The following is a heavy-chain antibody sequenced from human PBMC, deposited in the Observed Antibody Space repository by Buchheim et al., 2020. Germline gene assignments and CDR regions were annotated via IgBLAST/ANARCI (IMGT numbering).Heavy chain of an antibody. CDR1: GFTFSSYS. J-gene: IGHJ6*02. V-gene: IGHV3-48*01. CDR2: ISSSSSTI. CDR3: ARDQRSYGYSGSSDGMDV. Sequence: EVQLVESGGGLVQPGGSLRLSCAASGFTFSSYSMNWVRQAPGKGLEWVSYISSSSSTIYYADSVKGRFTISRDNAKNSLSLQMNSLRAEDTAVYYCARDQRSYGYSGSSDGMDVWGQGTT. D-gene: IGHD5-18*01.